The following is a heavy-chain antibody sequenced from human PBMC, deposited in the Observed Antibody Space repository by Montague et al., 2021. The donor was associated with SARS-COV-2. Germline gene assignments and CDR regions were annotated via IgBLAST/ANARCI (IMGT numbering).Heavy chain of an antibody. D-gene: IGHD1-26*01. CDR1: GGSMRRYY. CDR3: ARRGTGNYELLDY. J-gene: IGHJ4*02. CDR2: IYDSGGA. V-gene: IGHV4-59*01. Sequence: SETLSLTCTISGGSMRRYYWTWIRQLPGKELEWIGSIYDSGGARYNHSLKSRVSISVDASKNQFSLRVTAVTAAAPAVYFCARRGTGNYELLDYLGQGILVTVSS.